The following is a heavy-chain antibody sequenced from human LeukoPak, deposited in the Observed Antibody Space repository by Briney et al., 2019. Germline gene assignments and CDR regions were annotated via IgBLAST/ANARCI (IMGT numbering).Heavy chain of an antibody. D-gene: IGHD3-22*01. CDR3: ARVKVVTSKYTTSVFDY. CDR1: GFTFSSYW. J-gene: IGHJ4*02. V-gene: IGHV3-74*01. Sequence: GGSLRLSCAASGFTFSSYWMHWVRQAPGKGLVWVSRINTDGSSTSYADSVKGRFTISRDNAKNTLYLQMNSLRAEDTAVYYCARVKVVTSKYTTSVFDYWGQGTLVTVSS. CDR2: INTDGSST.